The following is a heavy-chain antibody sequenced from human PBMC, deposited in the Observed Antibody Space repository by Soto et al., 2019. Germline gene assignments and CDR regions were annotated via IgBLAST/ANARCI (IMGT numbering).Heavy chain of an antibody. CDR3: AKGGTVGYYYCYGMDV. Sequence: QVQLVESGGGVVQPGTSLRLSCSASGFTFSSNGMHWVRQAPGKGLEWVADISYDGSNTYYAEAVKGRIAIFRDNSKNTLYLQVNSLRVEDTAVYYCAKGGTVGYYYCYGMDVWGQGTTVTVSS. CDR1: GFTFSSNG. CDR2: ISYDGSNT. J-gene: IGHJ6*02. V-gene: IGHV3-30*18. D-gene: IGHD4-17*01.